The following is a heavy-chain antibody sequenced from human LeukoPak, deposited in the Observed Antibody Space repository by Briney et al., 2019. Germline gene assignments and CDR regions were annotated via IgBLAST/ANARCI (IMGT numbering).Heavy chain of an antibody. D-gene: IGHD1-1*01. CDR3: AKDAQYDDIY. CDR1: GFSFSTFD. CDR2: ISDNGDNT. Sequence: GGSLRLSCAGSGFSFSTFDMSWVRLAPGRGLEWVSTISDNGDNTHYAGSVRGRFAISRDNSKNTLYLQMNNLRAEDTAVYYCAKDAQYDDIYWGQGTLVTVSS. V-gene: IGHV3-23*01. J-gene: IGHJ4*02.